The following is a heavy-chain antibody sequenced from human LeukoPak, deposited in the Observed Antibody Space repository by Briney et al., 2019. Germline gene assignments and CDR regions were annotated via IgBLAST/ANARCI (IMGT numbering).Heavy chain of an antibody. V-gene: IGHV3-74*01. CDR2: INGEGSRI. CDR3: ARDPGYYHYGMDV. Sequence: TGGSLRLSCAVTGFNLRTYWIHWVRHSPGRGLEWVARINGEGSRIIYADSVRGRFTISRDNAKNTAYLQMNSLRAEDTALYYCARDPGYYHYGMDVWGQGTTVVVSS. CDR1: GFNLRTYW. J-gene: IGHJ6*02.